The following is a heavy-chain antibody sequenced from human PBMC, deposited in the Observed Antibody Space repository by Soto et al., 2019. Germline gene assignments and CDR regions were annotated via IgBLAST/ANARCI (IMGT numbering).Heavy chain of an antibody. CDR3: ARGDFRGVITYYYYYGMDV. CDR2: IIPIFGTA. V-gene: IGHV1-69*13. Sequence: GASVKVSCKASGGTFSSYAISWVRQAPGQGLEWMGGIIPIFGTANYAQKFQGRVTITADESTSTAYMELSSLRSEDTAVYYCARGDFRGVITYYYYYGMDVWGQGTTVTVSS. J-gene: IGHJ6*02. CDR1: GGTFSSYA. D-gene: IGHD3-10*01.